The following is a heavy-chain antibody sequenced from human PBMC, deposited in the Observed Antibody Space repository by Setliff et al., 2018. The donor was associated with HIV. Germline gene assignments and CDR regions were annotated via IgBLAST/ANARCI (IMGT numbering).Heavy chain of an antibody. V-gene: IGHV4-4*07. CDR3: ARDRIEVLADSPHDVFDI. D-gene: IGHD3-22*01. J-gene: IGHJ3*02. CDR1: GDSVSGYY. Sequence: SETLSLTCAVSGDSVSGYYWSWIQQPAGRGLEWIGRVHNSAGSNYNPSLKSRVTMSVDTAKSQLSLKLTAVSAADTAVYYCARDRIEVLADSPHDVFDIWGRGIMVTVSS. CDR2: VHNSAGS.